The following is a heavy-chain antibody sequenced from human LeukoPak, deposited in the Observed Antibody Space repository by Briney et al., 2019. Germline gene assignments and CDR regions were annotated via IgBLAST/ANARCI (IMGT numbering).Heavy chain of an antibody. CDR3: ARVTATGELLDY. CDR1: GGSISSSNW. Sequence: ASGTLSLTCAVSGGSISSSNWWSWVRQPLGKGLEWIGEIYHSGSTNYNPSLKSRVTISVDKSKNQFSLKPSSVTAADTAVYYCARVTATGELLDYWGQGTLVTVSS. J-gene: IGHJ4*02. CDR2: IYHSGST. D-gene: IGHD1-26*01. V-gene: IGHV4-4*02.